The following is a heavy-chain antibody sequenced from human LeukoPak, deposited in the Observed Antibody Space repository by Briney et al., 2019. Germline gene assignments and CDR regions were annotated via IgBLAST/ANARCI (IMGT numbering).Heavy chain of an antibody. CDR2: IYYSGST. V-gene: IGHV4-30-4*08. Sequence: PSETLSLTCTVSGGSISSGDYYWSWIRQPPGKGLEWIGYIYYSGSTYYNPSLKSRVTISVDTSKNQFSLKLSSVTAADTAVYYCARDRAIVVVPAAYYYYMDVWGKGTTVTVSS. CDR3: ARDRAIVVVPAAYYYYMDV. J-gene: IGHJ6*03. D-gene: IGHD2-2*01. CDR1: GGSISSGDYY.